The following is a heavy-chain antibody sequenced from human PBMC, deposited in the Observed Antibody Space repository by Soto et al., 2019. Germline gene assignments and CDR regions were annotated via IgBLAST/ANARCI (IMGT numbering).Heavy chain of an antibody. Sequence: QVQLVQSGAEVKKPGASVKVSCKASGYTFTSYGISWVRQAPGQGLEWMGWNSAYNGNTNYAQKLQGRVTMTTDTSTSTAYMELRSLRSDDTAVYYCARKVVPAASYYYYYGMDVWGQGTTVTVSS. CDR2: NSAYNGNT. J-gene: IGHJ6*02. CDR1: GYTFTSYG. CDR3: ARKVVPAASYYYYYGMDV. V-gene: IGHV1-18*01. D-gene: IGHD2-2*01.